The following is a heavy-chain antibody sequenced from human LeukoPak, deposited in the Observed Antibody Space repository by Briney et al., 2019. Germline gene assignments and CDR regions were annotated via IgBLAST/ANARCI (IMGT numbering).Heavy chain of an antibody. V-gene: IGHV1-69*01. CDR3: ARESGSYHGNDY. D-gene: IGHD1-26*01. CDR1: GGTFSSYA. Sequence: SVKVSCKASGGTFSSYAISWVRQAPGQGLEWMGGIIPIFGTASYAQKFQGRVTITADESTSTAYMELSSLRSEDTAVYYCARESGSYHGNDYWGQGTLVTVSS. CDR2: IIPIFGTA. J-gene: IGHJ4*02.